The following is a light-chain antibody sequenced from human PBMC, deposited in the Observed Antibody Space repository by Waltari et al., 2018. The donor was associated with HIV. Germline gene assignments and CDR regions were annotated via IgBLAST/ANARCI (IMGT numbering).Light chain of an antibody. CDR3: QQYGTSPYT. V-gene: IGKV3-20*01. J-gene: IGKJ2*01. Sequence: EIVLTQSPGTLSQSPGERTTLSCRASQSVSSNYVAWYQQKPGQAPRLLIYAASSRATGIPDRFSGSGSGTDFTLTISRLEPEDFAVYYCQQYGTSPYTFGQGTNLEIK. CDR2: AAS. CDR1: QSVSSNY.